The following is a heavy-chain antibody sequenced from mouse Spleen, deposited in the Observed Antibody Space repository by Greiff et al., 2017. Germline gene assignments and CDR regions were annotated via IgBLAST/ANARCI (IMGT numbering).Heavy chain of an antibody. Sequence: EVQGVESGGGLVQPGGSMKLSCVASGFTFSNYWMNWVRQSPEKGLEWVAQIRLKSDNYATHYAESVKGRFTISRDDSKSSVYLQMNNLRAEDTGIYYCTDLGRSAWFAYWGQGTLVTVSA. J-gene: IGHJ3*01. V-gene: IGHV6-3*01. CDR3: TDLGRSAWFAY. CDR2: IRLKSDNYAT. CDR1: GFTFSNYW. D-gene: IGHD4-1*01.